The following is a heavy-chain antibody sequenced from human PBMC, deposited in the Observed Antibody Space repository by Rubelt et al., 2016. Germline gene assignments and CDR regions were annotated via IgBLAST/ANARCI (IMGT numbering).Heavy chain of an antibody. J-gene: IGHJ4*02. CDR1: GFTFSSYS. CDR3: ARDVGAMQNHPFDY. D-gene: IGHD1-14*01. V-gene: IGHV3-30*03. CDR2: ISYDGSNK. Sequence: GESGGGLVKPGGSLRLSCAASGFTFSSYSMNWVRQAPGKGLEWVAVISYDGSNKYYADSVKGRFTISRDNSKNTLYLQMNSLRAEDTAVYYCARDVGAMQNHPFDYWGQGTLVTVSS.